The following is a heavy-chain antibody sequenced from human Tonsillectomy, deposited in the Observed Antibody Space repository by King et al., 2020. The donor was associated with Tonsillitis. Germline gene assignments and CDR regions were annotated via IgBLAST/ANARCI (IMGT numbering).Heavy chain of an antibody. J-gene: IGHJ6*02. CDR1: GGSISSYF. D-gene: IGHD1-1*01. Sequence: QLQESGPGLVKPSETLSLTCTVSGGSISSYFWTWIRQPPGKGLEWIGYIYYSGSTNYNPSLKSRVTISVDTSKNQFSLKLSSVTAADTAVYYCARVSSGYPQGGLDVWGQGTTFTVSS. CDR2: IYYSGST. V-gene: IGHV4-59*01. CDR3: ARVSSGYPQGGLDV.